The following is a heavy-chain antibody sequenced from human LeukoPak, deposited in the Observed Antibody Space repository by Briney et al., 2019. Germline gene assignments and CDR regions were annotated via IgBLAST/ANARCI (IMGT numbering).Heavy chain of an antibody. CDR1: GGSISSGSYY. J-gene: IGHJ4*02. V-gene: IGHV4-39*07. Sequence: SETLSLTCTVSGGSISSGSYYWAWLRQPPGKGLEWIGTIYYSGSTYYTPSLKTRVTISIDTSKNQFSLRLSSVTAADTAVYYCARGLLPFDYWGQGTLVTVSS. CDR2: IYYSGST. CDR3: ARGLLPFDY. D-gene: IGHD2-15*01.